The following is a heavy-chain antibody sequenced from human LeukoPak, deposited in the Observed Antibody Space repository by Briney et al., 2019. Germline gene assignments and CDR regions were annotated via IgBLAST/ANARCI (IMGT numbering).Heavy chain of an antibody. D-gene: IGHD2-2*01. J-gene: IGHJ4*01. Sequence: SETLSLTCAVSGYSISSGYYWGWIRQPPGKGLEWIGTIHHSGSTYYNPSLKSRVTISLDTSKNQFSLKLTSVTAADTAVYYCARGRQLNDYWGQGTLVTVSS. CDR2: IHHSGST. CDR3: ARGRQLNDY. CDR1: GYSISSGYY. V-gene: IGHV4-38-2*01.